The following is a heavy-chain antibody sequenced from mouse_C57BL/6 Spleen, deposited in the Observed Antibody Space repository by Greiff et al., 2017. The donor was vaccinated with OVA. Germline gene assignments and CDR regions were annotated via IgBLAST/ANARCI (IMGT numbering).Heavy chain of an antibody. D-gene: IGHD1-1*01. CDR1: GYAFSSSW. Sequence: QVQLKQSGPELVKPGASVKISCKASGYAFSSSWLSWVKQRPGKGLEWIGRIYPGDGDSNYNGKFKGKATLTADKSSSTAYMHLSSLTSEYSAVYFCARLNYYGSSYAMDYWGQGTSVTVSS. V-gene: IGHV1-82*01. J-gene: IGHJ4*01. CDR3: ARLNYYGSSYAMDY. CDR2: IYPGDGDS.